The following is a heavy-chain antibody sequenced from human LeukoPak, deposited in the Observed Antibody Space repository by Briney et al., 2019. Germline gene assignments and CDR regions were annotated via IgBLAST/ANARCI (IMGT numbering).Heavy chain of an antibody. D-gene: IGHD5-12*01. V-gene: IGHV4-34*01. CDR2: INHSGST. Sequence: PSETLSLTCAVYGGSFSGYYWSWIRQPPGKGLEWIGEINHSGSTNYNPSLKSRVTISVDTSKNQFSLKLSSVTAADTAVYYCARLSTLSRRGYSGYDYIRALDYWGQGTLVTVSS. CDR3: ARLSTLSRRGYSGYDYIRALDY. CDR1: GGSFSGYY. J-gene: IGHJ4*02.